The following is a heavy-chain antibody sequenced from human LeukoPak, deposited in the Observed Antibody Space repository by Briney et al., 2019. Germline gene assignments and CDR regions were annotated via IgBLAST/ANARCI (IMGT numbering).Heavy chain of an antibody. Sequence: PGGSLRLSCAVSGLTFRNYWMHWVCQAPGKGLVWVSRINGDGSDISYADSVKGRFTISRDNAKNTLSLQMNSLTDDDTALYYCTGGFGHNWSPFENWGQGTLVTVSS. CDR3: TGGFGHNWSPFEN. D-gene: IGHD1-1*01. CDR2: INGDGSDI. V-gene: IGHV3-74*01. J-gene: IGHJ4*02. CDR1: GLTFRNYW.